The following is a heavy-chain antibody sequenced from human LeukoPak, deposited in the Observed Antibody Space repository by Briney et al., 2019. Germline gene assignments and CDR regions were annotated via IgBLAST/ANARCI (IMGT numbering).Heavy chain of an antibody. CDR1: GGSISSGSYY. CDR2: IYTSGST. V-gene: IGHV4-61*02. D-gene: IGHD3-16*01. CDR3: ARDRLGHPFDP. J-gene: IGHJ5*02. Sequence: SETLSLICTVSGGSISSGSYYWSWIRQPAGKGLEWIGRIYTSGSTNYNPSLKSRVTISVDTSKNQFSLKLSSVTAADTAVYYCARDRLGHPFDPWGQGTLVTVSS.